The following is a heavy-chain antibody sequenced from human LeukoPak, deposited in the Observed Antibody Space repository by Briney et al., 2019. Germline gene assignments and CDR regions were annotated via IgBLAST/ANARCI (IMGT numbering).Heavy chain of an antibody. D-gene: IGHD2-15*01. CDR1: GFTFSSYA. CDR2: ISYDGSNK. CDR3: ARDFVVVSDY. Sequence: GGSLRLSCAASGFTFSSYAMHWVRQAPGKGLEWVAVISYDGSNKYYADSVKGRFTISRDNSKNTLYLQMNSLRAEDTAVYYCARDFVVVSDYWGQGTLVTVSS. V-gene: IGHV3-30-3*01. J-gene: IGHJ4*02.